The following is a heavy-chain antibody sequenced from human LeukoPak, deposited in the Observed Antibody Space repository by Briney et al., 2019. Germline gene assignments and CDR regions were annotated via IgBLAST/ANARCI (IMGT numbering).Heavy chain of an antibody. CDR3: ARDLPRKQQLVLYVY. CDR1: GYTFTGYY. V-gene: IGHV1-2*02. D-gene: IGHD6-13*01. J-gene: IGHJ4*02. CDR2: INHNSGGT. Sequence: ASVKVSCKASGYTFTGYYMHWVRQAPRQGLEWMGWINHNSGGTNYAQKFQGRVTMTRDTSISTAYLELSRLRSDDTAVYYCARDLPRKQQLVLYVYWGREPWSPSPQ.